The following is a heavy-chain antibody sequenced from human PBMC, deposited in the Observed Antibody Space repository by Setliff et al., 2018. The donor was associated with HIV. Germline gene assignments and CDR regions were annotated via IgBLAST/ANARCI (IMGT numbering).Heavy chain of an antibody. CDR3: ARHPNEEAQRDYKFDS. Sequence: SETLSLTCTVSGGSISSYYWSWIRQPPGKGLEWIGNIYSSGSTNYNPSLKSRVTISVDTSKNQFSLKLSSVTAADTAVYYCARHPNEEAQRDYKFDSWGQGTLVTVSS. J-gene: IGHJ4*02. CDR2: IYSSGST. CDR1: GGSISSYY. D-gene: IGHD1-1*01. V-gene: IGHV4-4*09.